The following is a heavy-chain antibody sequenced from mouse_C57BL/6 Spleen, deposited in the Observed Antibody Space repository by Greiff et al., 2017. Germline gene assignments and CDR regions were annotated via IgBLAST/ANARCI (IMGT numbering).Heavy chain of an antibody. CDR2: IDPSDSET. Sequence: QVQLKQSGAELVRPGSSVKLSCKASGYTFTSYWMHWVKQRPIQGLEWIGNIDPSDSETHYNQKFKDKATLTVDKSSSTAYMQLSSLTSEDSAVYYCALYGNYDWFAYWGQGTLVTVSA. J-gene: IGHJ3*01. D-gene: IGHD2-1*01. CDR1: GYTFTSYW. CDR3: ALYGNYDWFAY. V-gene: IGHV1-52*01.